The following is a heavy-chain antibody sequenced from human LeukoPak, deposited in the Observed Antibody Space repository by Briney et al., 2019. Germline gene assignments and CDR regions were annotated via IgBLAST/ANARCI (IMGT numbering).Heavy chain of an antibody. J-gene: IGHJ5*02. CDR3: ARGNVLLWFGEPHNWFDP. CDR1: GGSIGSYY. D-gene: IGHD3-10*01. CDR2: ICYSGST. Sequence: SETLSLTCTVSGGSIGSYYWSWIRQPPGKGLEWIGYICYSGSTYYNPSLKSRVTISVDTSKNQFSLKLSSVTAADTAVYYCARGNVLLWFGEPHNWFDPWGQGTLVTVSS. V-gene: IGHV4-59*01.